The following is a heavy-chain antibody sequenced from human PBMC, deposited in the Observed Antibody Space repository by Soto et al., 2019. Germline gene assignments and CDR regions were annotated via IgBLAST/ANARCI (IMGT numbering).Heavy chain of an antibody. J-gene: IGHJ6*02. CDR3: ASYSTIFGLVIIPLGYYGMDV. D-gene: IGHD3-3*01. CDR1: GGTFSSYA. CDR2: IIPIFGTA. V-gene: IGHV1-69*06. Sequence: SVKVSCKASGGTFSSYAISWVRQAPGQGLEWMGGIIPIFGTANYAQKFQGRVTITADKSTSTAYMELSSLRSEDTAVYYCASYSTIFGLVIIPLGYYGMDVWGQGTTVTVSS.